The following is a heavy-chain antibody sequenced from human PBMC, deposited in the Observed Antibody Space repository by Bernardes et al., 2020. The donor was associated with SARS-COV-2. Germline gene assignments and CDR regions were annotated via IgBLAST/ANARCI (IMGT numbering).Heavy chain of an antibody. CDR3: AKDHDFWSGYGMDV. Sequence: VGSLSLSCAASGFTFSSYGMHWVRQAPGKGLEWVAVISYDGSNKYYADSVKGRFTISRDNSKNTLYLQMNSLRAEDTAVYYCAKDHDFWSGYGMDVWGQGTTVTVSS. J-gene: IGHJ6*02. V-gene: IGHV3-30*18. D-gene: IGHD3-3*01. CDR1: GFTFSSYG. CDR2: ISYDGSNK.